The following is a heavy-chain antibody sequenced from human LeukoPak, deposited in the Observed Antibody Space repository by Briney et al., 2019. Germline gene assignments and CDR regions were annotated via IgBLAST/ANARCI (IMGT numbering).Heavy chain of an antibody. Sequence: GESLKISRKGSGYSFTSYWIGWVRQMPGKGLEWMGSIYPGDSDTRYSPSFQGQVTISADKSISTAYLQWSSLKASDTAMYYCARFLRGYGDYDYFDYWGQGTLVTVSS. D-gene: IGHD4-17*01. CDR3: ARFLRGYGDYDYFDY. CDR2: IYPGDSDT. J-gene: IGHJ4*02. CDR1: GYSFTSYW. V-gene: IGHV5-51*01.